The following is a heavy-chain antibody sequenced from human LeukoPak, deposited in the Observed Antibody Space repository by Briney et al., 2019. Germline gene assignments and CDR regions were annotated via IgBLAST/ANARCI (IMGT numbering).Heavy chain of an antibody. CDR1: GYTFTSYA. CDR3: ATDSGSDAHFDY. J-gene: IGHJ4*02. V-gene: IGHV1-3*01. CDR2: INAGNGNT. D-gene: IGHD1-26*01. Sequence: GASVKVSCKASGYTFTSYAMHWVRQAPGQRLEWMGWINAGNGNTKYSQKFQGRVTITRDTSASTAYMELSSLRSEDTAVYYCATDSGSDAHFDYWGQGTLVTVSS.